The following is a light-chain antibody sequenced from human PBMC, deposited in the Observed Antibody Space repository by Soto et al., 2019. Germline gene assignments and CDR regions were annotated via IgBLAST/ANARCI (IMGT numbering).Light chain of an antibody. J-gene: IGLJ2*01. CDR2: DVI. CDR1: SRDIGGYDF. CDR3: SSYGGSNNLL. Sequence: QSVLTQPPSASGSPGQSVTISCTGTSRDIGGYDFVSWYQQHPGKAPKLLIYDVIKRPSGVPDRFSGSKSGNTASLTVSGLQTDDEADYNCSSYGGSNNLLFGGGTKLTVL. V-gene: IGLV2-8*01.